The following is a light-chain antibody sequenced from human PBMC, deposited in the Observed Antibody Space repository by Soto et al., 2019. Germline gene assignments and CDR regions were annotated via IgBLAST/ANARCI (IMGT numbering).Light chain of an antibody. CDR3: SSYASSNVV. J-gene: IGLJ2*01. Sequence: QSVLTQPASVSGSPGQSITISCTGTSSDVGGYNYVSWYQQYPGKAPKLMIYEVSNRPSGVSNRFSGSKSGNTASLTISGLQAEDEADYYCSSYASSNVVFGGGTKLTV. CDR2: EVS. CDR1: SSDVGGYNY. V-gene: IGLV2-14*01.